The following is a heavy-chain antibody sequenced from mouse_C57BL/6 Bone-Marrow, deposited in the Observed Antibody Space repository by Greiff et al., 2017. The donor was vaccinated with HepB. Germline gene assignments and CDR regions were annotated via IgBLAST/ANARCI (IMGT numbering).Heavy chain of an antibody. J-gene: IGHJ3*01. CDR1: GFNIKDDY. D-gene: IGHD2-12*01. CDR3: TSHDVRFAY. V-gene: IGHV14-4*01. CDR2: IDPENGDT. Sequence: EVQLQQSGADLVRPGASVKLSCTASGFNIKDDYMHWVKQRPEQGLEWIGWIDPENGDTEYASKFQGKATITADTSSNTAYLQLSSLTSEDTAVYYCTSHDVRFAYWGQGTLVTVSA.